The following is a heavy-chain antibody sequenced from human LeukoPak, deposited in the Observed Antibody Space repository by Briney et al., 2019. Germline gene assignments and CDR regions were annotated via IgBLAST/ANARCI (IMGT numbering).Heavy chain of an antibody. CDR1: GYTFSSCN. Sequence: GASVKVSCKASGYTFSSCNISWVRQATGQGLEWMGWMNPVSGNTGYAQKFQGRVTMTRNTSINTAYMELSSLRSEDTAMYYCARSEDGPLDYWGQGTLVTVSS. V-gene: IGHV1-8*01. J-gene: IGHJ4*02. CDR3: ARSEDGPLDY. CDR2: MNPVSGNT.